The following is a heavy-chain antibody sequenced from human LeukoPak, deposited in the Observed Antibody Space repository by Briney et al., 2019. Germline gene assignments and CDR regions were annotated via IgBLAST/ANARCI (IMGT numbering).Heavy chain of an antibody. CDR2: ISSSSSYI. Sequence: GGSLRLSCAASGFTFSSYSMNWVRQAPGKGLEWVSSISSSSSYIYYADSVKGRFTISRDNAKNSLYLQMNSLRAEDTAVYYCARVRVVYDFWSGPECFDYWGQGTLVTVSS. D-gene: IGHD3-3*01. V-gene: IGHV3-21*01. CDR3: ARVRVVYDFWSGPECFDY. J-gene: IGHJ4*02. CDR1: GFTFSSYS.